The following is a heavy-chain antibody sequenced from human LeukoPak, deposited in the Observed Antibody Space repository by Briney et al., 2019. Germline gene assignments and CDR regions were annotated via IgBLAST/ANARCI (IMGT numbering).Heavy chain of an antibody. Sequence: GASVKVSCTASGGTFTSYAISWVRQAPGRGLEWMGGIIPIFGTANYAQKFQGRVTITVAESTPTAYTELSSLRSEDTAVCYCARELGKLLWLGEFDDAFDIWGQGTMVTVSS. CDR3: ARELGKLLWLGEFDDAFDI. CDR1: GGTFTSYA. J-gene: IGHJ3*02. CDR2: IIPIFGTA. D-gene: IGHD3-10*01. V-gene: IGHV1-69*01.